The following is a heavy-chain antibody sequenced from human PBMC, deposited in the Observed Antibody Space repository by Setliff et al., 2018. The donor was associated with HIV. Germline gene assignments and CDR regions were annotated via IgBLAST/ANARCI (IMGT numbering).Heavy chain of an antibody. Sequence: GGSLRLSCAASGFTFSTYEMNWVRQAPGKGLEWVAYISSSDSTIYYADSVKGRFTIYRDNAKSSLFLQIDSLTVEDTAVYYCARPRVAYSYGSLDYWGQGTLVTVSS. CDR2: ISSSDSTI. CDR1: GFTFSTYE. CDR3: ARPRVAYSYGSLDY. V-gene: IGHV3-48*03. D-gene: IGHD5-18*01. J-gene: IGHJ4*02.